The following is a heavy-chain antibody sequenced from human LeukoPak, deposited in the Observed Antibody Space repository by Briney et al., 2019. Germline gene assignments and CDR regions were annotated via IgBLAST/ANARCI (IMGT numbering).Heavy chain of an antibody. V-gene: IGHV1-18*01. CDR1: GYTFTSYG. J-gene: IGHJ6*03. Sequence: ASVTVSCKASGYTFTSYGISWVRQAPGQALEWVGSISAYNCNTNYAQKLQGRVTMTTDTSTSTAYMELRSLRSDDTAVYYCARAMGYCSSTSCYHYYYYYYMDVWGKGTTVTVSS. CDR3: ARAMGYCSSTSCYHYYYYYYMDV. CDR2: ISAYNCNT. D-gene: IGHD2-2*01.